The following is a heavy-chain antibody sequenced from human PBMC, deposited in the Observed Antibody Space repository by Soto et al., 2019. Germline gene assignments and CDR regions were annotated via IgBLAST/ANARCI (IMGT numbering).Heavy chain of an antibody. CDR1: DPSIRSDDYY. Sequence: SLYLNCTVSDPSIRSDDYYWPWIRERPGKGLEWIGSTYYSGSTYYNPSLKSRVTISVDTSKNQFSLKLSSVTAADTAVYYCACIFSGGYGYGFYYYGMDVWGQGTTV. CDR3: ACIFSGGYGYGFYYYGMDV. V-gene: IGHV4-39*01. CDR2: TYYSGST. D-gene: IGHD5-18*01. J-gene: IGHJ6*02.